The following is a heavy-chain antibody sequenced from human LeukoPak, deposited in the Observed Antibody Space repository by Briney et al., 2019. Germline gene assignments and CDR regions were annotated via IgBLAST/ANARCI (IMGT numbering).Heavy chain of an antibody. Sequence: GGSLRLSCAASGFTSSDYYMSWIRQAPGKGLEWVSYISSSGSTIYYADSVKGRFTISRDNAKNSLYLQMNSLRAEDTAVYYCARRPSSSGYYYYYMDIWGKGTTVTVSS. CDR2: ISSSGSTI. J-gene: IGHJ6*03. D-gene: IGHD6-13*01. V-gene: IGHV3-11*01. CDR3: ARRPSSSGYYYYYMDI. CDR1: GFTSSDYY.